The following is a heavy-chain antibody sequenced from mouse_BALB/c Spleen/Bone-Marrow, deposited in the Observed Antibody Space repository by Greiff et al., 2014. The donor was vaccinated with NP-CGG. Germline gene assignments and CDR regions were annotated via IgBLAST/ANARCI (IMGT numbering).Heavy chain of an antibody. CDR1: GFNIKDTY. Sequence: EVKLEESGAELVKPGASVKLSCTASGFNIKDTYMHWVKQRPEQGLEWIGRIDPANGNTKYDPKFQGKATITADTSSNTAYQQLSSLTSEDTAVYYCALYYDYDVGYWGQGTTLTVSS. CDR3: ALYYDYDVGY. J-gene: IGHJ2*01. CDR2: IDPANGNT. V-gene: IGHV14-3*02. D-gene: IGHD2-4*01.